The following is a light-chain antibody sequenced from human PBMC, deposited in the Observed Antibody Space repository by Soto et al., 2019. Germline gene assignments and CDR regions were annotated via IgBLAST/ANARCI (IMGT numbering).Light chain of an antibody. CDR3: TSYTSSSTYV. Sequence: QSALTQPASVSGSPGQSITISCTGTSSDVGGYDYVSWYQLHPGKAPKLMVFEVNNRPSGVSNRFSGSKSGTTASLTISGLQTEDEAEYYCTSYTSSSTYVFGTGTKVTVL. J-gene: IGLJ1*01. CDR2: EVN. CDR1: SSDVGGYDY. V-gene: IGLV2-14*01.